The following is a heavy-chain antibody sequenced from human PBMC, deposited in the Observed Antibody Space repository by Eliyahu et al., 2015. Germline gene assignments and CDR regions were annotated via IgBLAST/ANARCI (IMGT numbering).Heavy chain of an antibody. Sequence: QVQLVXSGGGVVQPGGSLRLXCVASGFSFSSYVMHWVRQAPGKGLEWVTFIQRDGGSKFYADSVKGRFTISRDNAKNTLYLQMKSLRVEDTAVYYCAKEGPLPSDTFDIWGQGTMVTVSS. CDR2: IQRDGGSK. V-gene: IGHV3-30*02. J-gene: IGHJ3*02. CDR1: GFSFSSYV. CDR3: AKEGPLPSDTFDI. D-gene: IGHD1-14*01.